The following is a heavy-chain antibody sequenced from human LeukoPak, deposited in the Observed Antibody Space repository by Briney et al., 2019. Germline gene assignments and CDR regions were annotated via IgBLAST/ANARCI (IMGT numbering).Heavy chain of an antibody. Sequence: SETLSLTCAVYGGSFSGYYWSWIRQPPGKGLEWIGEINHSGSTNYNPSLKSRVTISVDTSKNQFSLKLSSVTAADTAVYYCAREVPPNLQYSGSWYGGSYYYYYMDVWGKGTTVTVSS. J-gene: IGHJ6*03. CDR2: INHSGST. CDR1: GGSFSGYY. D-gene: IGHD6-13*01. V-gene: IGHV4-34*01. CDR3: AREVPPNLQYSGSWYGGSYYYYYMDV.